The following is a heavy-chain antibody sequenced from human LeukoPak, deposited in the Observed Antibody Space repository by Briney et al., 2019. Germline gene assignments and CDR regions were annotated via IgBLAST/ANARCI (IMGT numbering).Heavy chain of an antibody. CDR1: GGSISSYY. V-gene: IGHV4-4*07. Sequence: SETLSLTCTVSGGSISSYYWSWIRQPAGKGLEWIGRIYTSGSTNYNPSLKSRITMSVDTSKNQFSLKLSSVTAADTAVYYCARDRSGDLLANWFDPWGQGTLVTVSS. CDR3: ARDRSGDLLANWFDP. J-gene: IGHJ5*02. CDR2: IYTSGST. D-gene: IGHD2-21*02.